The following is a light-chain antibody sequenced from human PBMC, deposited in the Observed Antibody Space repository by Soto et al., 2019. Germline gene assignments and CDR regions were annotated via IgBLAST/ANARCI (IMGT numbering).Light chain of an antibody. CDR2: NTD. CDR3: AAWDDRLSGVV. CDR1: SSNIRIST. V-gene: IGLV1-44*01. Sequence: QSVLTQPPSASATPGQRVTISCSGSSSNIRISTVNWYQQLPGTAPKLLIYNTDKRPSEIPDRFSGSKSGTSATLALTGLQSEDEADYYCAAWDDRLSGVVLGGGTKLTVL. J-gene: IGLJ2*01.